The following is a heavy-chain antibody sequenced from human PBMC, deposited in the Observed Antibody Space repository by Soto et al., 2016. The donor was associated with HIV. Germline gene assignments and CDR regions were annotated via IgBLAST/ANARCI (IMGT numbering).Heavy chain of an antibody. J-gene: IGHJ4*02. CDR3: ARGGLRRGRYFFDY. CDR2: FDPEDGEI. CDR1: GRTLTELS. D-gene: IGHD6-19*01. V-gene: IGHV1-24*01. Sequence: QVQLVQSGAEVKKPGASVKVSCKVSGRTLTELSMHWVRQAPGKGPEWMGGFDPEDGEIIYAQKFQGRLTMTEDTSTDTAYMELSSLRSDDTAVYYCARGGLRRGRYFFDYWGQGNAGHRLL.